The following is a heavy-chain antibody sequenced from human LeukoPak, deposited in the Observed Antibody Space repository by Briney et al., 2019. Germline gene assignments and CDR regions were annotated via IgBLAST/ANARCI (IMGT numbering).Heavy chain of an antibody. D-gene: IGHD3-10*01. V-gene: IGHV3-23*01. CDR2: IRESGGGT. J-gene: IGHJ4*02. Sequence: GGSLRLSCVASGFTLSNYDMIWVRQAPGRGLEWVSGIRESGGGTYYTDSVKGRFTVSRDNSKNTVYLQMNSLRGEDTAVYYCARRGIVVRGFLIGLHKQAYYFDYWGQGALVTVSS. CDR1: GFTLSNYD. CDR3: ARRGIVVRGFLIGLHKQAYYFDY.